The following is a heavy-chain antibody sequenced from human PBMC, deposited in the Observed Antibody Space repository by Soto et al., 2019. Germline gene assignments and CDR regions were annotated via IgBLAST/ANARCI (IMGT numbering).Heavy chain of an antibody. CDR1: GGTFSSYA. CDR3: ARDRIAARDYYYYGMDV. J-gene: IGHJ6*02. Sequence: GASVKVSCQASGGTFSSYAISWVRQAPGQGLEWMGGIIPIFGTANYAQKFQGRVTITADESTSTAYMELSSLRSEDTAVYYCARDRIAARDYYYYGMDVWGQGTTVTVSS. V-gene: IGHV1-69*13. CDR2: IIPIFGTA. D-gene: IGHD6-6*01.